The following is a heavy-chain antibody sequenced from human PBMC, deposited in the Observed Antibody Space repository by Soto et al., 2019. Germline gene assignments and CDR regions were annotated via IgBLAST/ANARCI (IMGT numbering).Heavy chain of an antibody. CDR1: GFTFSSYS. Sequence: GGSLRLSCAASGFTFSSYSMNWVRQAPGKGLEWVSYISSSSSTIYYADSVKGRFTISRDNAKNSLYLQMNSLRAEDTAVYYCASLDYGDYTNWFDPWGQGTLVTVPQ. J-gene: IGHJ5*01. CDR3: ASLDYGDYTNWFDP. D-gene: IGHD4-17*01. CDR2: ISSSSSTI. V-gene: IGHV3-48*01.